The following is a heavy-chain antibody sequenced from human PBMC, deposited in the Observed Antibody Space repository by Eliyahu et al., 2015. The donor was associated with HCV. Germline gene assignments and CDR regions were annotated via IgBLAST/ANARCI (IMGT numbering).Heavy chain of an antibody. J-gene: IGHJ6*02. D-gene: IGHD2-15*01. CDR3: ARGLLWVNGLDV. V-gene: IGHV1-69*01. CDR2: IIPSIGTI. Sequence: QVLLVQSGAEXXKPGSSVKXXXKVTGXTFSRYLISWVRQAPGQGLEWMGGIIPSIGTIKFAQKFQGRVTITADESTRTASMEVNRLTSDDTATYYCARGLLWVNGLDVWGQGTTVTVSS. CDR1: GXTFSRYL.